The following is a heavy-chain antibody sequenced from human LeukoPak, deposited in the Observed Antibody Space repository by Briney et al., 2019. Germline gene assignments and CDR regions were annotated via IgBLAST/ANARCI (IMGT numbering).Heavy chain of an antibody. CDR3: AREYDSRAFDI. CDR2: INAGNGNT. J-gene: IGHJ3*02. CDR1: GYTFTSYA. Sequence: GASVKVFCKASGYTFTSYAMHWVRQAPGQRLEWMGWINAGNGNTKYSQKFQGRVTITRDTSASTAYMELSSLRSEDTAVYYCAREYDSRAFDIWGQGTMVTVSS. D-gene: IGHD3-22*01. V-gene: IGHV1-3*01.